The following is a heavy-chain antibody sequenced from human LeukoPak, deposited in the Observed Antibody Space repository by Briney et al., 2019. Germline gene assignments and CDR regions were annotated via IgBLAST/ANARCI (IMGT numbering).Heavy chain of an antibody. CDR3: VRGGSYLRAFGM. CDR2: IYSGGST. CDR1: GFTVSSNY. V-gene: IGHV3-53*01. Sequence: PGGSLRLSCAASGFTVSSNYMSWVRQAPGKGLEWVSIIYSGGSTYYAESVKGRVTTSRDNSKNTLYLHMNSLRAEHTAADYCVRGGSYLRAFGMWGQGTMVTVSS. J-gene: IGHJ3*02. D-gene: IGHD1-26*01.